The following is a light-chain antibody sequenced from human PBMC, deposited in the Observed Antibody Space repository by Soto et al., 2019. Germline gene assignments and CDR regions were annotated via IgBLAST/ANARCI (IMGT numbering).Light chain of an antibody. CDR2: AAS. V-gene: IGKV1-9*01. J-gene: IGKJ2*01. CDR3: QQLYTYPYT. CDR1: QGITTY. Sequence: IQLTQSPSSLSATVGDRLTLTCRASQGITTYLAWYQQKPGKAPALLIYAASTLQSGVPSRFSGSGSGTDFTLTISSPQPEDFATYYCQQLYTYPYTFGHGTKLEIK.